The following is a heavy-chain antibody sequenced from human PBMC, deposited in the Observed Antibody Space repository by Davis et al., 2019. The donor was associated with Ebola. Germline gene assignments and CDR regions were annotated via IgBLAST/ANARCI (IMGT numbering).Heavy chain of an antibody. CDR1: GFTFSSNE. J-gene: IGHJ6*02. CDR3: ARDNFAPHHYDFWSGYSTRYYYYGMDV. CDR2: ISSSGSTI. D-gene: IGHD3-3*01. Sequence: PGGSLRLSCAASGFTFSSNEMNWVRQAPGKGLEWVSYISSSGSTIYYADSVKGRFTISRDNAKNSLYLQMNSLRAEDTAVYYCARDNFAPHHYDFWSGYSTRYYYYGMDVWGQGTTVTVSS. V-gene: IGHV3-48*03.